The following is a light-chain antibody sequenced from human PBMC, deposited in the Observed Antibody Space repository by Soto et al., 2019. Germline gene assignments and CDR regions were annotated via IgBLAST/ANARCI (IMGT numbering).Light chain of an antibody. J-gene: IGKJ4*01. V-gene: IGKV3D-15*01. CDR1: QSVNNN. CDR3: QQFSDWPPVT. CDR2: GAS. Sequence: IVMTQSPATLSVSPGDSATLSCMASQSVNNNIAWYQQRPGRAPRLLVYGASTRATGIPAGFSGSGSGTDCPLTIRGLESEDIVVLYCQQFSDWPPVTFGGGTRLDIK.